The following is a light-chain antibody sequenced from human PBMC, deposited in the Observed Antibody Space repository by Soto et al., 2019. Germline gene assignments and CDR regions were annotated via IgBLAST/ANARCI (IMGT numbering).Light chain of an antibody. Sequence: DIQMTQSPSTLSASVGDRVTVTCRASQSISTSLAWYQQKPGKVPKLLIYKASSLESGVPSRFSGSGSGTEFTLTISSLQPDDFATYYCQQYNTYSRTFGQGTKVDIK. J-gene: IGKJ1*01. CDR2: KAS. CDR3: QQYNTYSRT. CDR1: QSISTS. V-gene: IGKV1-5*03.